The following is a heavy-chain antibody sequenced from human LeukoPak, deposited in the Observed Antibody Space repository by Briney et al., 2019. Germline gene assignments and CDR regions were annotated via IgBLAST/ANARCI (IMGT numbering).Heavy chain of an antibody. CDR2: INHSGST. J-gene: IGHJ6*03. Sequence: SETLSLTCAVYGGSFSGYYWSWIRQPPGKGLEWIGEINHSGSTNYNPSLKSRVTISVDTSKNQFSLKLSSVTAADTAVYYCARDAQWLVPEGYYYYMDVWGKGTTVTVSS. D-gene: IGHD6-19*01. CDR1: GGSFSGYY. V-gene: IGHV4-34*01. CDR3: ARDAQWLVPEGYYYYMDV.